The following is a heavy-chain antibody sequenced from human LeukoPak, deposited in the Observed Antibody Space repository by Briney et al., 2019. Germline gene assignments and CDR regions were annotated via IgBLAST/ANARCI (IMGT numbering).Heavy chain of an antibody. J-gene: IGHJ3*02. CDR3: AKEGGGSYLDGIRAFDI. Sequence: GGSLRLSCAASGFTFDDYAMHWVRQAPGKGLEWVSGISWNSGSIGYADSVKGRFTISRDNAKNSLYLQMNSLRAEDTALYYCAKEGGGSYLDGIRAFDIWGQGTMVTVSS. D-gene: IGHD1-26*01. CDR1: GFTFDDYA. V-gene: IGHV3-9*01. CDR2: ISWNSGSI.